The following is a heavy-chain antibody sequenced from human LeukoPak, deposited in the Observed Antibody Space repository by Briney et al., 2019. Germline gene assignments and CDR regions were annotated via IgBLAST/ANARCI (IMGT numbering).Heavy chain of an antibody. J-gene: IGHJ4*02. CDR1: GGSISSYY. D-gene: IGHD1-26*01. Sequence: PSETLSLTCTVSGGSISSYYWSWIRQPPGKGLEWIGYIYYSGSTNYNPSLKSRVTMSVDTSKNQFSLKLSSVTAADTAVYYCARDWGIVGATRALGHFDYWGQGTLVTVSS. CDR3: ARDWGIVGATRALGHFDY. V-gene: IGHV4-59*12. CDR2: IYYSGST.